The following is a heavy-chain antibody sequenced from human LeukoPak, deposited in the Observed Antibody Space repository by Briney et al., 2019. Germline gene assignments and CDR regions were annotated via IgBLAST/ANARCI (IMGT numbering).Heavy chain of an antibody. D-gene: IGHD3-10*01. V-gene: IGHV1-69*13. CDR3: ARDGSRFVTMNWSDP. CDR2: IIPIFGTA. CDR1: GGTFSSYA. J-gene: IGHJ5*02. Sequence: SVKVSCKAAGGTFSSYAISWVRQAPGQGLEWMGGIIPIFGTANYAQKFQGRVTITADESTSTAYMELSSLRSEDTAVYYCARDGSRFVTMNWSDPWGQGTLVTVSS.